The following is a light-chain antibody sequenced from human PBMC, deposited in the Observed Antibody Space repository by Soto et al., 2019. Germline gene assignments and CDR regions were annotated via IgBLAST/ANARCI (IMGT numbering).Light chain of an antibody. CDR1: QSVTSNY. J-gene: IGKJ1*01. CDR2: GAS. Sequence: QSPGTLSLSPGERATLSCGASQSVTSNYLAWYQQKSGQAPRLLIFGASIRVTGIPDRFIGSGSGTDFTLTISRLEPEDFAVYYCQHYVTSLTTFGQGTKVDIK. V-gene: IGKV3-20*01. CDR3: QHYVTSLTT.